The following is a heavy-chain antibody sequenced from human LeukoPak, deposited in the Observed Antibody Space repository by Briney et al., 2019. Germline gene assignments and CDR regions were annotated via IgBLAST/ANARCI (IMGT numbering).Heavy chain of an antibody. D-gene: IGHD2-15*01. J-gene: IGHJ4*02. CDR3: ARAWGGSKNPVDY. CDR2: ISPDGSIT. V-gene: IGHV3-74*01. CDR1: EFTFSTFW. Sequence: GGSLRLSCAASEFTFSTFWMHWVRQAPGKGLVWVSRISPDGSITHYADSVKGRFTISRDNAKSTLYLQMNSLRAEDTALFYCARAWGGSKNPVDYWGQGALVTVSS.